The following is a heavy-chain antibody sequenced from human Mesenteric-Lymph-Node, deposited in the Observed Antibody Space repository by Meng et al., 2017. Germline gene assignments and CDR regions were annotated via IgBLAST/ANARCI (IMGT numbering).Heavy chain of an antibody. CDR1: GFSFNTYG. CDR3: AKGHPKLRFLEWLLVY. J-gene: IGHJ4*02. Sequence: GESLKISCAASGFSFNTYGMHWVRQAPDKGLEWVAVVWYDGSNKNYGDSVKGRFSISRDNSKNTLYLQMNSLRAEDTAVYYCAKGHPKLRFLEWLLVYWGQGTLVTVSS. CDR2: VWYDGSNK. V-gene: IGHV3-33*06. D-gene: IGHD3-3*01.